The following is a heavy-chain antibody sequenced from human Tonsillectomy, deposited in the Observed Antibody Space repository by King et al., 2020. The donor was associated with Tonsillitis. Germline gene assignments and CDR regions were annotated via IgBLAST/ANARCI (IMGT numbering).Heavy chain of an antibody. V-gene: IGHV3-7*01. D-gene: IGHD2-15*01. J-gene: IGHJ4*02. CDR2: IKPDGSDK. Sequence: VQLVESGGGLVQPGGSLRLSCAASEFTFSSHWMSWVRQAPGKGLEWVANIKPDGSDKYYGDSVKGRFSISRDNAQKSLYIQMNRLRPEDTAVYYCARLVVAAKYVFDYWGQGTLVTVSS. CDR3: ARLVVAAKYVFDY. CDR1: EFTFSSHW.